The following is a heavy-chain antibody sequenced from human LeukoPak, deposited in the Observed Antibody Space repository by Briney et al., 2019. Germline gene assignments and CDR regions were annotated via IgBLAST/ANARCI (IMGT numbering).Heavy chain of an antibody. Sequence: GGSLRLSCAASGFTVSSNYMSWVRQAPGKGLEWVSVIYSGSSTYYADSVKGRFTISRDNSKNTLYLQMNSLRAEDTAVYYCARDLYGSGSYYNVIWGQGTLVTVSS. D-gene: IGHD3-10*01. J-gene: IGHJ4*02. CDR2: IYSGSST. V-gene: IGHV3-53*01. CDR3: ARDLYGSGSYYNVI. CDR1: GFTVSSNY.